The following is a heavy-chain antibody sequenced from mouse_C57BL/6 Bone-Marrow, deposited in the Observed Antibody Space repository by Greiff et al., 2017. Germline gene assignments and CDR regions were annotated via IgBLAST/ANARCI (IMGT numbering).Heavy chain of an antibody. D-gene: IGHD1-1*01. CDR3: ARSEYGSSPYAMDY. J-gene: IGHJ4*01. V-gene: IGHV5-17*01. CDR1: GFTFSDYG. Sequence: EVKLMESGGGLVKPGGSLKLSCAASGFTFSDYGMHWVRQAPEKGLEWVAYISSGSSTIYYADTVKGRFTISRDNAKNTLFLQMTSLRSEDTAMYYCARSEYGSSPYAMDYWGQGTSVTVAS. CDR2: ISSGSSTI.